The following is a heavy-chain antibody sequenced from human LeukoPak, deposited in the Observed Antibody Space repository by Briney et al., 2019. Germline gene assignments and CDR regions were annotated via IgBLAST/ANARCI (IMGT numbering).Heavy chain of an antibody. D-gene: IGHD4-17*01. CDR1: GGSFSGYY. CDR3: ASGAATVR. J-gene: IGHJ4*02. V-gene: IGHV4-34*01. CDR2: INHSGST. Sequence: TSETLSLTCAVYGGSFSGYYWSWIRQPPGKGLEWIGEINHSGSTNYNPSLKSRVTISVDTSKNQFSLKLSSVTAADTAVYYCASGAATVRWGQGTLVTVSS.